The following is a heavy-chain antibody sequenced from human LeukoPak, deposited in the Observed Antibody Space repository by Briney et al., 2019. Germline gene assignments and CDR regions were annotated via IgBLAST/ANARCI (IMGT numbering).Heavy chain of an antibody. Sequence: GGSLRLSCAASGFTFDDYGMSWVRQAPGKGLEWVSGINWNGGSTGYADSVKGRFTISRDNAKNSLYLQMNSLRAEGMALYYCARDLEGDYYDSSGYYDYWGQGTLVTVSS. CDR3: ARDLEGDYYDSSGYYDY. D-gene: IGHD3-22*01. CDR2: INWNGGST. J-gene: IGHJ4*02. CDR1: GFTFDDYG. V-gene: IGHV3-20*04.